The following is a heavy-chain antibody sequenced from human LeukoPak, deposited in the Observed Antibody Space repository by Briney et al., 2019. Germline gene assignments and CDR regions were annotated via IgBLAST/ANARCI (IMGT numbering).Heavy chain of an antibody. D-gene: IGHD6-13*01. V-gene: IGHV1-2*02. CDR1: GCTFTGYY. Sequence: GASVKVSCKASGCTFTGYYMHWVRQAPGQGLEWMGWINPNSGGTNYAQKFQGRVTMTRDTSISTAYMELSRLRSDDTAVYYCARGGQRGQQLLSHWGQGTLVTVSS. CDR2: INPNSGGT. J-gene: IGHJ4*02. CDR3: ARGGQRGQQLLSH.